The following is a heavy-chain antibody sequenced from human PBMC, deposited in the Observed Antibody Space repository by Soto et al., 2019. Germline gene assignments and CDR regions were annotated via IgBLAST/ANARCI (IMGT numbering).Heavy chain of an antibody. D-gene: IGHD4-4*01. CDR1: GGSISSYY. V-gene: IGHV4-59*01. J-gene: IGHJ6*03. Sequence: TLSLTCTVSGGSISSYYWSWIRQPPGKGLEWIGYIYYSGSTNYNPSLTSRVTISVDTSKNQFSLKLSSVTAADTAVYYCARELSTVTTPENYYYYMDVWGKGTTVTVSS. CDR3: ARELSTVTTPENYYYYMDV. CDR2: IYYSGST.